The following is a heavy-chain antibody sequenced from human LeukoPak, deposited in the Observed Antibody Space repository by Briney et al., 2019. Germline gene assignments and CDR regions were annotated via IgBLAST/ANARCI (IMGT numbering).Heavy chain of an antibody. CDR1: GFTFNSYG. V-gene: IGHV3-30*18. J-gene: IGHJ6*02. CDR2: ISYDGSNK. Sequence: GGSLRLSCAASGFTFNSYGMHWVRQAPDKGLEWVAVISYDGSNKFYADSVKGRFTISRDNSKNTLYLQMNSLGAEDTALYHCAKDLAGYSNDRDFGMDVWGQGTTVTVSS. CDR3: AKDLAGYSNDRDFGMDV. D-gene: IGHD5-18*01.